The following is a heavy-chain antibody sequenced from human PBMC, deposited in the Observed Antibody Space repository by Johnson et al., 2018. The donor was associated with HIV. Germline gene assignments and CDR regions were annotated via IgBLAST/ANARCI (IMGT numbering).Heavy chain of an antibody. J-gene: IGHJ3*02. Sequence: QVQLVESGGGVVQPGRSLRLSCAASGFTFSSYAMHWVRQAPGKGLEWVAVISYDGSNKYYADSVKGRFTISRDNSKNTLYLQINSLRAEDTAVYYCAQEGPLTVTTVMDAFDIWGQGTMVTVSS. D-gene: IGHD4-17*01. CDR2: ISYDGSNK. CDR1: GFTFSSYA. V-gene: IGHV3-30-3*02. CDR3: AQEGPLTVTTVMDAFDI.